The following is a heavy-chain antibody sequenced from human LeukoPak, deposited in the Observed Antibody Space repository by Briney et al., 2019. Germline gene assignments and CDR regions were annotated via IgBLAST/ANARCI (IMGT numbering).Heavy chain of an antibody. V-gene: IGHV4-39*01. CDR1: GGSISSSSYS. Sequence: SETLSLTCTVSGGSISSSSYSWGWIRQPPGKGLEWIGSIYYSGTTYYNPSLKSRVTISVDTAKIQFSLKLSSVAATDTAVYFCARLRFDFWSGYTHPYFDYWGQGTLVTVSS. CDR3: ARLRFDFWSGYTHPYFDY. CDR2: IYYSGTT. D-gene: IGHD3-3*01. J-gene: IGHJ4*02.